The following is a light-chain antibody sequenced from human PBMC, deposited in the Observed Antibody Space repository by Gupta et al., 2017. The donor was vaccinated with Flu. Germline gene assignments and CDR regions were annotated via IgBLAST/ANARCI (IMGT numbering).Light chain of an antibody. CDR2: GAS. CDR3: QHDDIAPYN. CDR1: LCCRDSYRNKNY. Sequence: AVARTSTINCKASLCCRDSYRNKNYLAWYQQKPGQPPRFLIYGASTRESGTPDSFSGRGSGTDFTLTISSLQAEDVAVYYCQHDDIAPYNFGQGTKLEIK. J-gene: IGKJ2*01. V-gene: IGKV4-1*01.